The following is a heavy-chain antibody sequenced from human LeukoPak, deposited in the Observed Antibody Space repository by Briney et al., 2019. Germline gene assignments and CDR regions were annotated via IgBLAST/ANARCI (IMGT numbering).Heavy chain of an antibody. V-gene: IGHV3-48*02. Sequence: GGSLRLSCAASGFTFSSYTMNWVRQAPGKGREWVSYISTSSFSTYYEEAVKARFTISRDNAKRTLYLQMNSLRDEDTSVYYCAGDRSFAFDNWGQGTLVTVSS. D-gene: IGHD6-13*01. J-gene: IGHJ4*02. CDR2: ISTSSFST. CDR3: AGDRSFAFDN. CDR1: GFTFSSYT.